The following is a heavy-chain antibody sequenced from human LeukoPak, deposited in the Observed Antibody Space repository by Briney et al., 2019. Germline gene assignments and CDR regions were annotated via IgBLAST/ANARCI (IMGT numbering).Heavy chain of an antibody. CDR3: ASPHSGSNAAFDI. CDR2: IIPILGIA. V-gene: IGHV1-69*04. Sequence: SVKVSCKASGGTFSSYAISWVRQAPGQGLEWMGRIIPILGIANYAQKFQGGVTITADKSTSTAYMELSSLRSEDTAVYYCASPHSGSNAAFDIWGQGTMVTVSS. CDR1: GGTFSSYA. J-gene: IGHJ3*02. D-gene: IGHD1-26*01.